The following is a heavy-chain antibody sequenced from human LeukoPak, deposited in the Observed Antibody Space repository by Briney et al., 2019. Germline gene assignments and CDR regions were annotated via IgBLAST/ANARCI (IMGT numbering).Heavy chain of an antibody. CDR1: GFTFSTSW. CDR2: IKEDGSVR. V-gene: IGHV3-7*05. D-gene: IGHD5-12*01. Sequence: PGGSLRLSCAASGFTFSTSWMTWVRQAPGKGLEWVANIKEDGSVRNHVDSPKGRFTISRDNAKNSLYLQVNSLRAEDTAVYYCARDSGYNAFDYWGQGTLVTVSS. J-gene: IGHJ4*02. CDR3: ARDSGYNAFDY.